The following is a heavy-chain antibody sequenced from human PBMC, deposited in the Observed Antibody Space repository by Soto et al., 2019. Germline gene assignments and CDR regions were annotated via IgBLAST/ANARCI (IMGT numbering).Heavy chain of an antibody. J-gene: IGHJ4*02. Sequence: SVRLACAASGFTFSSYALHWVRQAPGKGLEWVAVISYDGSNKYYADSVKGRFTISRDNSKNTLYLQMNSLRAEDTAVYYCARDRVYGDYTFDYWGQGTLVTVSS. V-gene: IGHV3-30-3*01. D-gene: IGHD4-17*01. CDR1: GFTFSSYA. CDR3: ARDRVYGDYTFDY. CDR2: ISYDGSNK.